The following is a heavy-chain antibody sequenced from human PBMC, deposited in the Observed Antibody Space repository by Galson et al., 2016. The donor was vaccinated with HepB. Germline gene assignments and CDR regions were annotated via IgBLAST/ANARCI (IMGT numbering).Heavy chain of an antibody. Sequence: SLRLSCAVSGFTFSSYTMHWVRQAPGKGLEWVAVISYDGDRKYYLESVKGRFTISRDNSKNTLYLQMNSLRVDDTAVYYCVKVHDKYDEYPIAEYFQHWGQGTLVTVSS. CDR1: GFTFSSYT. V-gene: IGHV3-30*18. D-gene: IGHD2/OR15-2a*01. CDR3: VKVHDKYDEYPIAEYFQH. CDR2: ISYDGDRK. J-gene: IGHJ1*01.